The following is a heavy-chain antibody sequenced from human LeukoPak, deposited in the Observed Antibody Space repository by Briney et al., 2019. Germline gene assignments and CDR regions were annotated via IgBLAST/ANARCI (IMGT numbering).Heavy chain of an antibody. CDR2: ISYDGSNK. J-gene: IGHJ5*02. Sequence: PGRSLRLSCAASGFTFSSYAMHWVRQAPGKGLEWVAVISYDGSNKYYADSVKGRFTISRDNSKNTLYLQMNSLRAEDTAVYYCAKDPNPYCSSTSCWFDPWGQGTLVTVSS. CDR1: GFTFSSYA. V-gene: IGHV3-30-3*01. D-gene: IGHD2-2*01. CDR3: AKDPNPYCSSTSCWFDP.